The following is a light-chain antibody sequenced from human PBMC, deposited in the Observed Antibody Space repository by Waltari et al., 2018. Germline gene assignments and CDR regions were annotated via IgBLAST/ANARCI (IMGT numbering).Light chain of an antibody. CDR3: QVRGGADDFWV. J-gene: IGLJ3*02. Sequence: SYVLTQPPSVSVAPGQTASVTCTGSNIGSKSVHVYQQRPGQAPVLVVSVDSDRPAGIPDRFSGSKSGHTATLSISGVEAGDEADFYCQVRGGADDFWVFGGGTRLTVL. V-gene: IGLV3-21*02. CDR1: NIGSKS. CDR2: VDS.